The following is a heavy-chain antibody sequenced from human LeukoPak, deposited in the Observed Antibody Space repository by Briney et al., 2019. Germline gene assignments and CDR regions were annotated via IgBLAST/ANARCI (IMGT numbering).Heavy chain of an antibody. CDR2: IYSSGTT. V-gene: IGHV4-31*03. J-gene: IGHJ6*03. CDR3: ASSAATYYSYFYYYRGV. CDR1: GGSMNSGNYY. D-gene: IGHD6-25*01. Sequence: SQTLSLTCRVSGGSMNSGNYYWSWIRQHPGRGLEWIGYIYSSGTTYYNPSLKSRVTISVDTSKNQFSLILSSVTAADTAVYSGASSAATYYSYFYYYRGVWGNGPRSPSP.